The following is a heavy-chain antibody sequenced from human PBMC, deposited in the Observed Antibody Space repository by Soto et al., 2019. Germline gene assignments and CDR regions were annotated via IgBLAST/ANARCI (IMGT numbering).Heavy chain of an antibody. CDR2: ISAYNGNT. Sequence: QVQLVQSGAEVKKPGASVKVSCKASGYTFTSYGISWVRQAPGQGLEWMGWISAYNGNTNYAPKLQGRVTMTTDTSTRTAYMALRSLRSDDTAVYYCASDRSCSGGSCYHFDYWGQGTLVTVSS. D-gene: IGHD2-15*01. CDR3: ASDRSCSGGSCYHFDY. V-gene: IGHV1-18*01. J-gene: IGHJ4*02. CDR1: GYTFTSYG.